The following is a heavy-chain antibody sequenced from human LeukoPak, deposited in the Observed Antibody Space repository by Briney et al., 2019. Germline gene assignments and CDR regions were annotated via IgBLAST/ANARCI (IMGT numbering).Heavy chain of an antibody. CDR3: ARRRRITMVRGVRGLFDY. CDR2: INHSGST. CDR1: GGSSSGYY. V-gene: IGHV4-34*01. J-gene: IGHJ4*02. D-gene: IGHD3-10*01. Sequence: SETLSLTCAVYGGSSSGYYWSWIRQPPGKGLEWIGEINHSGSTNYNPSLKSRVTISVDTSKNQFSLKLSSVTAADTAVYYCARRRRITMVRGVRGLFDYWGQGTLVTVSS.